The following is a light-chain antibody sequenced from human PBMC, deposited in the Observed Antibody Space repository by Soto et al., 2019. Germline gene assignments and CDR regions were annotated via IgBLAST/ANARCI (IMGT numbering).Light chain of an antibody. V-gene: IGLV1-40*01. CDR3: QSYDSSLSGSRV. Sequence: QSVLTQSPSVSGAPGQRVTISCTGSRSNIGAGYDVHWYQQLPGTAPKLLIYANSNRPSGVPDRFSGSKSGTSASLAITGLQAEDEADYYCQSYDSSLSGSRVFGGGTKLTVL. CDR1: RSNIGAGYD. CDR2: ANS. J-gene: IGLJ3*02.